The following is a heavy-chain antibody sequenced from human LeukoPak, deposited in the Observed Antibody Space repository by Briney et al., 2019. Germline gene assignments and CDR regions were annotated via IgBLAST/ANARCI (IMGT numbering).Heavy chain of an antibody. CDR3: ARAGCSSTSCYKRAYWFDP. V-gene: IGHV1-24*01. J-gene: IGHJ5*02. D-gene: IGHD2-2*02. Sequence: GASVKVSCKVSGYTLTELSMHWVRQAPGKGLEWMGGFDPEDGETIYAQKFQGRVTITADESTSTAYMELSSLRSEDTAVYYCARAGCSSTSCYKRAYWFDPWGQGTLVTVSS. CDR2: FDPEDGET. CDR1: GYTLTELS.